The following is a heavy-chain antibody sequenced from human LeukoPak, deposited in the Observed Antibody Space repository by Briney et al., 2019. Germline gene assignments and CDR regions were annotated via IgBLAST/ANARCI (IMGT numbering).Heavy chain of an antibody. CDR2: IRAYNGNT. V-gene: IGHV1-18*01. D-gene: IGHD6-19*01. CDR1: GYTFTSYG. J-gene: IGHJ5*02. CDR3: ASDGYSSGWYGGWFDP. Sequence: ASVKVSCKASGYTFTSYGINWVRQAPGQGLEWMGWIRAYNGNTNYAQKFQGRVTMTRDTSTSTVYMELSSLRSEDTAVYYCASDGYSSGWYGGWFDPWGQGTLVTVSS.